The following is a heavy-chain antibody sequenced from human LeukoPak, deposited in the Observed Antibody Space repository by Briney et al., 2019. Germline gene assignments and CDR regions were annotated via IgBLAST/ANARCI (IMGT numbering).Heavy chain of an antibody. CDR1: GGSISSYY. D-gene: IGHD3-22*01. Sequence: SETLSLTCTVSGGSISSYYWSWIRQPPGKGLEWIGYIYYSGSTNYNPSLKSRVTISVDTSKNQFSLKLSSVTAADTAVYYCARQLYYDSRNFDYWGQGTLVTVSS. CDR3: ARQLYYDSRNFDY. V-gene: IGHV4-59*01. J-gene: IGHJ4*02. CDR2: IYYSGST.